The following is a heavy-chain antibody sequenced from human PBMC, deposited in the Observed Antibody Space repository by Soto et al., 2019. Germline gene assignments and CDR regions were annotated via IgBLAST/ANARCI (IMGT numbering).Heavy chain of an antibody. Sequence: GGSLRLSCAASGFTFSSYDMSWVRQAPGKGLEWVSSISGSGDNTYYAESVKGRFTISRDNSKNTLYLQVNSLRAEDTAVYYCAEQWFGYYYYMDVWGKGTTVTVSS. D-gene: IGHD3-10*01. CDR1: GFTFSSYD. CDR2: ISGSGDNT. CDR3: AEQWFGYYYYMDV. J-gene: IGHJ6*03. V-gene: IGHV3-23*01.